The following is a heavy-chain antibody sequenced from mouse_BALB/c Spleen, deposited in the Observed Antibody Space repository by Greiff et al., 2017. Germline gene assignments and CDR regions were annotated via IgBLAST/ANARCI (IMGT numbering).Heavy chain of an antibody. CDR1: GFTFSSYA. V-gene: IGHV5-9-4*01. CDR2: ISSGGSYT. Sequence: EVMLVESGGGLVKPGGSLKLSCAASGFTFSSYAMSWVRQSPEKRLEWVADISSGGSYTYYPDTVTGRFTISRDNAKNTLYLEMSSLRSEDTAMYYGARGGDGYYVGAMDYWGQGTSVTVSS. CDR3: ARGGDGYYVGAMDY. J-gene: IGHJ4*01. D-gene: IGHD2-3*01.